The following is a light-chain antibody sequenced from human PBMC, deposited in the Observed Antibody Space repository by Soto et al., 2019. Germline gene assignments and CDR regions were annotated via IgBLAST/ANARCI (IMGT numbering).Light chain of an antibody. V-gene: IGLV1-51*02. Sequence: QSVLTQPPSVSAAPGQQVTISCSGSSSNIGNNYVSWYQQLPGTAPKLLIYENNKRPSGIPDRFSGSKSGTSATLGITGLQTGDEADYYCGTWDSSLSAGWVFGGGTKLTVL. CDR3: GTWDSSLSAGWV. CDR1: SSNIGNNY. J-gene: IGLJ3*02. CDR2: ENN.